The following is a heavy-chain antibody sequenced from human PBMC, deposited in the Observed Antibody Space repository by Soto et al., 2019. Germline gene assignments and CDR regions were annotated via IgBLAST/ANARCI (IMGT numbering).Heavy chain of an antibody. D-gene: IGHD3-3*01. V-gene: IGHV5-51*01. CDR2: TYPGDSDT. J-gene: IGHJ6*03. CDR1: GYSFASYW. CDR3: ARQMVKPRKLRFLEWLPPNYYYYYMDV. Sequence: PGESLKISCKGSGYSFASYWIGWVRQMPGKGLEWMGITYPGDSDTRYSPSFQGQVTISADKSISTAYLQWSSLKASDTAMYYCARQMVKPRKLRFLEWLPPNYYYYYMDVWGKGTTVTVSS.